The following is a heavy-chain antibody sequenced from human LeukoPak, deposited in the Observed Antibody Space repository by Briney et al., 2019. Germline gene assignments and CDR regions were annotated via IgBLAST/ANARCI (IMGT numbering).Heavy chain of an antibody. CDR2: IYGSGGT. V-gene: IGHV4-4*07. J-gene: IGHJ5*02. Sequence: SETLSLTCTVSGGSISGYWSCIRQPAGKGREWSGRIYGSGGTTYNPSLKRRVTMSLDMSTNQFFLKLSSVTAADTAVYYCARDSGTTGEVKFDPWGQGTLVTVSS. CDR3: ARDSGTTGEVKFDP. CDR1: GGSISGY. D-gene: IGHD3-10*01.